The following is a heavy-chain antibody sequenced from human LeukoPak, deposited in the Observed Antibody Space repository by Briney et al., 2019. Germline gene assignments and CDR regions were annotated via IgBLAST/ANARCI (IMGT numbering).Heavy chain of an antibody. CDR1: GDSISSGAYY. CDR2: ISTDGST. J-gene: IGHJ4*02. D-gene: IGHD1-26*01. Sequence: PSETLSLTCTVSGDSISSGAYYWSWIRQPAGKGLEWIGRISTDGSTNYNPSLNSRVTMSVDTSKNQFSLKLTSVTAADTAVYYCARDRTLVGGIDYWGQGTLVTVSS. CDR3: ARDRTLVGGIDY. V-gene: IGHV4-61*02.